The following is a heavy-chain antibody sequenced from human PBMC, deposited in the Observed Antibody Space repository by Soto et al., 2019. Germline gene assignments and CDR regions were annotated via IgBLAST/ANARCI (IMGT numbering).Heavy chain of an antibody. CDR1: GLTIRSYA. D-gene: IGHD6-19*01. V-gene: IGHV3-30-3*01. Sequence: QVQLVESGGGVVQPGRSLRLSCAASGLTIRSYAMHWVRQAPGKGLEWVAVISYDGSKKFHADAVKGRFTISRDNSKNTLYLQMNSLRAEDTAVYYCARDRAVAAPNWFDPWGQGTLVIVSS. CDR2: ISYDGSKK. CDR3: ARDRAVAAPNWFDP. J-gene: IGHJ5*02.